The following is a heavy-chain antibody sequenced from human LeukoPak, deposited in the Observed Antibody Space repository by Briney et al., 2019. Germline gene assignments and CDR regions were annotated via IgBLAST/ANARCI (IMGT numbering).Heavy chain of an antibody. CDR2: INPSGGST. J-gene: IGHJ6*02. Sequence: GASVKVSCKASGYTFTSYYMHWVRQAPGQGLEWMGIINPSGGSTSYAQKFQGRVTMTRDTSTSTVYMELSSLRSEDTAVYYCARDGYCSSTSCRGGGYYYYGMDVWGQGTTVTVSS. CDR1: GYTFTSYY. V-gene: IGHV1-46*01. CDR3: ARDGYCSSTSCRGGGYYYYGMDV. D-gene: IGHD2-2*01.